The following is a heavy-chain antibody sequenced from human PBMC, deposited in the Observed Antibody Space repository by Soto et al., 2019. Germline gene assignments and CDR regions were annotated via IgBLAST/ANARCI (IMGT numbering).Heavy chain of an antibody. CDR1: GFIFSDHY. J-gene: IGHJ4*02. D-gene: IGHD4-17*01. CDR3: ARATTVTDY. Sequence: GGSLRLSCAASGFIFSDHYMDWVRQAPGKGLEWVGRTRNKANSHTTEYAASVKGRFTISRDDSKNSLYLQMNSLKIEDTAVYYCARATTVTDYWGQGTLVTAPQ. V-gene: IGHV3-72*01. CDR2: TRNKANSHTT.